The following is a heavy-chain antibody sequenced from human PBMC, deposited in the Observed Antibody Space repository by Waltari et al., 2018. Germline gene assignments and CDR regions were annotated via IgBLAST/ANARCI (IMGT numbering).Heavy chain of an antibody. CDR3: VRGDSSWSDFFDY. V-gene: IGHV4-30-4*01. D-gene: IGHD6-13*01. J-gene: IGHJ4*02. Sequence: QVQLQESGPGLVKPSQTLSLTCTVSGDSINSGDYYWSWVRQPPGKGLEWIGYIYYSGWFRPLPGKGLEWIGYIYYSGSTYFNPSLKSRVTLSLDTSKNQFSLKLRSVTAADTAVYYCVRGDSSWSDFFDYWGQGTLVTVSS. CDR1: GDSINSGDYY. CDR2: IYYSGST.